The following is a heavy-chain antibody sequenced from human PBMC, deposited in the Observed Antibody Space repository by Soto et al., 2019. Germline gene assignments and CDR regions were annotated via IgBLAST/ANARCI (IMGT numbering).Heavy chain of an antibody. CDR3: AKAVWFGESYYYYGMDV. Sequence: SLRLSCAASGFTFSSYAMSWVRQAPGKGLEWVSAISGSGGSTYYADSVKGRFTISRDNSKNTLYLQMNSLRAEDTAVYYCAKAVWFGESYYYYGMDVWGQGTTVTVSS. D-gene: IGHD3-10*01. CDR2: ISGSGGST. CDR1: GFTFSSYA. V-gene: IGHV3-23*01. J-gene: IGHJ6*02.